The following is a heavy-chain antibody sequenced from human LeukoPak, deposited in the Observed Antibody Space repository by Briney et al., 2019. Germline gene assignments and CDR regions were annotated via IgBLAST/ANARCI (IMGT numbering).Heavy chain of an antibody. CDR3: AKGDSSSSYPRLGYFDY. CDR2: ISGSSDST. V-gene: IGHV3-23*01. CDR1: GFTFSSYA. Sequence: GGSLRLSCAASGFTFSSYAMSWVRQAPVKGPGWVSGISGSSDSTYYADSVKGRFTISRDNSKNTLYLQMNRLRAEDTAIYYCAKGDSSSSYPRLGYFDYWGQGTLVTVSS. D-gene: IGHD6-6*01. J-gene: IGHJ4*02.